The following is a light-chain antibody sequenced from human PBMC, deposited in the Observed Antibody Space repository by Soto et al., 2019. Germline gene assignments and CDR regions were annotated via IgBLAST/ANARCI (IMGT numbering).Light chain of an antibody. J-gene: IGKJ5*01. CDR1: QSVRNY. Sequence: EIVLTQSPATLSLSPGERATLSCRASQSVRNYLAWYQQKPGQAPRLLIYDASNRATGIPARFSGSGSGTDFTLTISTLEPEDFAVYYCQQRSSWLTFGQGTRLEIK. V-gene: IGKV3-11*01. CDR3: QQRSSWLT. CDR2: DAS.